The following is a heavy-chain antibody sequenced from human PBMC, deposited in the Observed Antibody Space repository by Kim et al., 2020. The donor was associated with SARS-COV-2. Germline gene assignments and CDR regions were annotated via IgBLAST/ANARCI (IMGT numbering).Heavy chain of an antibody. CDR3: TRVPPYSNSWWDAFDI. V-gene: IGHV3-73*01. CDR1: GLTFSDSA. J-gene: IGHJ3*02. D-gene: IGHD6-13*01. CDR2: IRSKANSYAT. Sequence: GGSLRLSCAASGLTFSDSAMYWVRQASGKGLEWVGRIRSKANSYATAYDVSVKGRFIISRDDSKNTAYLQMNSLKTEDTAIYYGTRVPPYSNSWWDAFDIWGQGTMVTVSS.